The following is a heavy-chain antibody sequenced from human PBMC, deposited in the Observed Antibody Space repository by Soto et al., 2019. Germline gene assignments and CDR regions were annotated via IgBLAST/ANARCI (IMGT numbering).Heavy chain of an antibody. CDR1: GGSFSGYY. Sequence: QVQLQQWGAGLLKPSETLSLTCAVYGGSFSGYYWSWIRQPPGKGLEWIGEINHSGSTNYNPSLKSRVAISVDTSKNQFSLKLSSVTAADTAVYYCADGYSYGYWGQGTLVTVSS. J-gene: IGHJ4*02. D-gene: IGHD5-18*01. V-gene: IGHV4-34*01. CDR2: INHSGST. CDR3: ADGYSYGY.